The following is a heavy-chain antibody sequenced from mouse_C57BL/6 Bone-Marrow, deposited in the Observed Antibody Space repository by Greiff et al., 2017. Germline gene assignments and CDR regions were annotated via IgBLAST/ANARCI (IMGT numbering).Heavy chain of an antibody. V-gene: IGHV5-6*01. CDR3: AKLAAWFAY. J-gene: IGHJ3*01. CDR2: ISSGGSST. CDR1: GFTFSSYG. Sequence: EVQVVESGGDLVKPGGSLKLSCAASGFTFSSYGMSWVRKTPDKRLEWVATISSGGSSTYYPDSVKRRFTISRDNAKNTLYLQMSSLKSEDTAMYYCAKLAAWFAYWGQGTLVTVSA.